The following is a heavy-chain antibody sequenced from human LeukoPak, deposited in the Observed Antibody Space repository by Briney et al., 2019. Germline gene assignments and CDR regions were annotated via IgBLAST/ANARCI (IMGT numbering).Heavy chain of an antibody. J-gene: IGHJ4*02. D-gene: IGHD2-15*01. V-gene: IGHV3-30*02. Sequence: PGGSLRLSCAASGFTFSSYGMHWVRQAPGKGLEWVAFIRYDGSNKYYADSVKGRFTISRENSKNTLYMQMNSLRAEDTAVYYCAKVLVDCSGGSCYENYFDYWGQGTLVTVSS. CDR1: GFTFSSYG. CDR3: AKVLVDCSGGSCYENYFDY. CDR2: IRYDGSNK.